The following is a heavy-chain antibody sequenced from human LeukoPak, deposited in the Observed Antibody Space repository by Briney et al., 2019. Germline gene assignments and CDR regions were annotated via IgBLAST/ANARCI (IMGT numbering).Heavy chain of an antibody. CDR1: GGSISIGDYY. Sequence: PSETLSLTCTVSGGSISIGDYYWSWIRQPPGNGRERIGYIYYSGNTYSNPYLQSRVTISVDTSTNQFSLKLSSVTAADTAVYYCARAVRPRYFDYWGQGTLVTVSS. CDR3: ARAVRPRYFDY. CDR2: IYYSGNT. V-gene: IGHV4-30-4*01. J-gene: IGHJ4*02. D-gene: IGHD1-14*01.